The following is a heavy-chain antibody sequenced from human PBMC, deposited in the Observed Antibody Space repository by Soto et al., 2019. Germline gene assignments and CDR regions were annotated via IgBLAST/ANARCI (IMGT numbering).Heavy chain of an antibody. V-gene: IGHV4-34*01. CDR3: PRGGYSRRRYSSRWYGCFDP. Sequence: GGCRSMIRKPPRKGLQWIREINHSVSTNYNPSLKSRVTISVPTSKNQFSLKLSSVTYADPTLYYCPRGGYSRRRYSSRWYGCFDPWGQLNLGSVPS. CDR2: INHSVST. J-gene: IGHJ5*02. D-gene: IGHD6-13*01. CDR1: GGC.